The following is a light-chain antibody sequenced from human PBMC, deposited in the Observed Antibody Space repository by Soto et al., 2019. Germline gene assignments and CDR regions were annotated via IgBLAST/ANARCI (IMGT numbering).Light chain of an antibody. CDR3: QQLRLYPST. Sequence: IQLTQSPSSLSASVGDRVTITCRASQDIAIYLAWYQPKPGEAPKLLIYAASPLYGGVPSRFSGSGSGTDSALTSTSLQAEDFATYYCQQLRLYPSTFGGGTKVEIK. V-gene: IGKV1-9*01. CDR2: AAS. CDR1: QDIAIY. J-gene: IGKJ4*01.